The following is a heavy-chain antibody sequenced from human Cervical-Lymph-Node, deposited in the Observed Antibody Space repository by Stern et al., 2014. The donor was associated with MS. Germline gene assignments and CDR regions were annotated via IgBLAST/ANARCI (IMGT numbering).Heavy chain of an antibody. CDR1: GFTFSSNW. CDR3: ARAGVPGAIDY. V-gene: IGHV3-74*02. Sequence: EEQLVESGGGLVQPGGSLRLSCAASGFTFSSNWMHWVRQAPGKGLVWVSRIKSDGSSTSYADSVKGRFTISRDNAKNTLYLQMNSLRAEDTAVYYCARAGVPGAIDYWGQGTLVTVS. D-gene: IGHD2-2*01. CDR2: IKSDGSST. J-gene: IGHJ4*02.